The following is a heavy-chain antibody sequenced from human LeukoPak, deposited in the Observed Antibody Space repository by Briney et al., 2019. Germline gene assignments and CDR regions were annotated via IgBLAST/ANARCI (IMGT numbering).Heavy chain of an antibody. J-gene: IGHJ4*02. V-gene: IGHV3-21*01. Sequence: GGSLRLSCAASGFTFSSYSMNWVRQAPGKGLEWVSSISSSSSYIYYADSVKGRFTISRDNAKNSLYLQMNSLRAEDTAVYYCVRDGGVSSVAFWSDFWGQGTLVTVSS. CDR2: ISSSSSYI. CDR1: GFTFSSYS. D-gene: IGHD3-3*01. CDR3: VRDGGVSSVAFWSDF.